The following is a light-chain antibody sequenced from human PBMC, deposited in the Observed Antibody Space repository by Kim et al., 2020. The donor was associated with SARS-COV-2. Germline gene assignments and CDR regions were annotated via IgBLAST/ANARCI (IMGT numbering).Light chain of an antibody. V-gene: IGLV1-40*01. CDR2: GNT. CDR1: SSNIGAGYN. Sequence: QRFTISSTGSSSNIGAGYNVHWYQQLPGTAPKYLIYGNTNRPSGVPDRFSGSQSGTSASLAITGLQPEDEADYYCLSFDNNVSGWVFGGGTQLTVL. J-gene: IGLJ3*02. CDR3: LSFDNNVSGWV.